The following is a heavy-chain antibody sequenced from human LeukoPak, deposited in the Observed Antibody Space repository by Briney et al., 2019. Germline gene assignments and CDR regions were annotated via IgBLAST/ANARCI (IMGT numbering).Heavy chain of an antibody. J-gene: IGHJ3*02. V-gene: IGHV3-30-3*01. D-gene: IGHD6-19*01. Sequence: GGSLRLSCEASGFVFSHFAIYLVGQAPGRGLEWVALISYDGSNQFYADSVKGRFTISRDNSKNTLYLQMNSLRAEDTAVYYCAREGTAVAGTVAFDIWGQGTMVTVSS. CDR3: AREGTAVAGTVAFDI. CDR1: GFVFSHFA. CDR2: ISYDGSNQ.